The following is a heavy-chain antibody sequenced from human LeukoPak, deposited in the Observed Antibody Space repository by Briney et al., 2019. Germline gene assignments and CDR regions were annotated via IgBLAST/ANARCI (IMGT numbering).Heavy chain of an antibody. Sequence: GGSLRLSCAASGFTFSGYYMSWIRQAPGKGLEWISYISVSGSTIDYADSVKGRFTISRDNARNSLFLQMNSLRVDDTAVYYCARDLRVVGSVSSPLDYWGQGTPVAVSS. D-gene: IGHD6-6*01. J-gene: IGHJ4*02. V-gene: IGHV3-11*01. CDR1: GFTFSGYY. CDR3: ARDLRVVGSVSSPLDY. CDR2: ISVSGSTI.